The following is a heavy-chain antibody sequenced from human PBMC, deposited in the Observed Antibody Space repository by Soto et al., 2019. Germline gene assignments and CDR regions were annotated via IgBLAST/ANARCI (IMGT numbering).Heavy chain of an antibody. D-gene: IGHD6-19*01. CDR3: AHSSGFSHYFDY. CDR1: GFTFDDYG. V-gene: IGHV3-9*01. J-gene: IGHJ4*02. Sequence: PGGSLRLSCAVSGFTFDDYGMHWVRQVAGKGLEWVSGISWKSGSVSYADSVKGRFTISRDNAKNSLYLQMNSLRAEDTALYYCAHSSGFSHYFDYWGLGTPVTVSS. CDR2: ISWKSGSV.